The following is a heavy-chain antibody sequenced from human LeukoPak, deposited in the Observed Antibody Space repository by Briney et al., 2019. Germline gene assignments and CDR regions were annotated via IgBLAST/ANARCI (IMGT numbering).Heavy chain of an antibody. CDR1: GYTFTSYG. Sequence: ASVKVSCKASGYTFTSYGISWVRQAPGQGLEWMGWISAYNGNTTYAQKLQGRVTMTTDTSTSTAYMELRSLRSDDTAVYYCARDCYSRALILRRCDMDVWGKGTTVTVSS. D-gene: IGHD4-11*01. J-gene: IGHJ6*03. CDR2: ISAYNGNT. CDR3: ARDCYSRALILRRCDMDV. V-gene: IGHV1-18*01.